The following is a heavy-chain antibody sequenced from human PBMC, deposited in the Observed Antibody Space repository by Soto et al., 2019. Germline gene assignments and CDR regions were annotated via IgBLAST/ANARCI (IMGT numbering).Heavy chain of an antibody. J-gene: IGHJ4*02. V-gene: IGHV3-21*01. CDR1: GFTFSSYS. CDR3: ARDISTLVIPAARN. CDR2: ISSSSSYI. Sequence: VGSLRFSCAASGFTFSSYSMNWVRQAPGKGLEWVSSISSSSSYIYYADSVKGRFTISRDNAKNSLYLQMNSLRAEDTAVYYCARDISTLVIPAARNWGQGTLVTVSS. D-gene: IGHD2-2*01.